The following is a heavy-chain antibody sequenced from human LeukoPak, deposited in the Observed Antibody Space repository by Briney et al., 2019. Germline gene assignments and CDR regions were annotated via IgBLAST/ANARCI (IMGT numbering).Heavy chain of an antibody. J-gene: IGHJ4*02. CDR2: ISYDGSNK. D-gene: IGHD2-2*01. CDR1: RFTFSSYG. CDR3: AKEGYGSTLGNYFDY. V-gene: IGHV3-30*18. Sequence: GGSLRLSCAASRFTFSSYGMHWVRQAPGKGLEWVAVISYDGSNKYYADSVKGRFTISSDNSKNTLYLQMNSLSAETTAVYYCAKEGYGSTLGNYFDYWGQGTLVTVSS.